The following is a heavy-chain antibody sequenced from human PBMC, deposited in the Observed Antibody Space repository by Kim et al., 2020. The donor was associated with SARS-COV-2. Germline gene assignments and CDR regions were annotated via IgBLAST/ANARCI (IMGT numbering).Heavy chain of an antibody. CDR3: TTKGYSYGYSYYGMDV. CDR2: IKSKTDGGTT. CDR1: GFTFSNAW. J-gene: IGHJ6*02. D-gene: IGHD5-18*01. Sequence: GGSLRLSCAASGFTFSNAWMSWVRQAPGKGLEWVGRIKSKTDGGTTDYAAPVKGRFAISRDDSKNTLYLQMNSLKTEDTAVYYCTTKGYSYGYSYYGMDVWGQGTTVTVSS. V-gene: IGHV3-15*01.